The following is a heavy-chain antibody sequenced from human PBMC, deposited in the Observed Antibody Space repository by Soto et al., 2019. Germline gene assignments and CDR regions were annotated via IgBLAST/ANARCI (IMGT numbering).Heavy chain of an antibody. CDR1: GFSLDEYG. CDR3: ARDHRWGYEYGDYGDS. CDR2: MHRNGGST. D-gene: IGHD4-17*01. V-gene: IGHV3-20*04. Sequence: EVQLVESGGGVVRPGGSLRLACEVSGFSLDEYGMSWVRQAPGKGLEWVSGMHRNGGSTGYADSVKGRFTISRDDAKNSLYLKMSSLRADDTAFYYCARDHRWGYEYGDYGDSWGHGTLVTVSS. J-gene: IGHJ5*01.